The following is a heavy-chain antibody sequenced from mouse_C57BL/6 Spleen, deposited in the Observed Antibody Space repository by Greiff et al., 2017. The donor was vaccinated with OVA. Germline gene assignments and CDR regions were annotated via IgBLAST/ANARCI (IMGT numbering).Heavy chain of an antibody. CDR3: ARSDYYGSSDYFDY. J-gene: IGHJ2*01. V-gene: IGHV5-9*04. D-gene: IGHD1-1*01. Sequence: EVQLVESGGGLVKPGGSLKLSCAASGFTFSSYTMSWVRQTPEKRLEWVATISGGGGNPYYPDSVKGRFTLSRDNAKNTLYLQMSSLRSEDTAVYYCARSDYYGSSDYFDYWGQGTTLTVSS. CDR1: GFTFSSYT. CDR2: ISGGGGNP.